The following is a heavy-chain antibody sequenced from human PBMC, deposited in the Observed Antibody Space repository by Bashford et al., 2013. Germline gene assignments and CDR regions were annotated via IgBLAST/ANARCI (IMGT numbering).Heavy chain of an antibody. Sequence: GSLRLSVQRLDSPSGVMACHWVRQAPGKGLEWVSAISGSSGSTYYADSVRGRFTISRDNSKYTLYLQMNSLRAEDTAVYYCAREKQWQRQFDYLGQGTLVTVSS. CDR2: ISGSSGST. J-gene: IGHJ4*02. CDR3: AREKQWQRQFDY. CDR1: DSPSGVMA. D-gene: IGHD6-19*01. V-gene: IGHV3-23*01.